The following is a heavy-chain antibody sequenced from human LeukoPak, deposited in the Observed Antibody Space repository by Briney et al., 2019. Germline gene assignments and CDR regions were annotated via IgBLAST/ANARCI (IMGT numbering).Heavy chain of an antibody. V-gene: IGHV4-59*01. CDR1: GGSISSYY. CDR2: IYYSGST. CDR3: AGWYSVDAFDI. Sequence: SENLSLTCTVSGGSISSYYWSWIRQPPGKGLEWIGYIYYSGSTNYNPSLKSRVTISVDTSKNQFSLKLSSVTAADTAVYYCAGWYSVDAFDIWGQGTMVTVSS. D-gene: IGHD6-13*01. J-gene: IGHJ3*02.